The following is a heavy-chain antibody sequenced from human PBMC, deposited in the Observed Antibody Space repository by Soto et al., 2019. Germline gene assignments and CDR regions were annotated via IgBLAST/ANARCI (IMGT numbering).Heavy chain of an antibody. D-gene: IGHD6-13*01. CDR1: GFTFSSYA. CDR2: ISGSGGST. V-gene: IGHV3-23*01. CDR3: AKCPSSSWYVPFDY. J-gene: IGHJ4*02. Sequence: GGSLRLSCAASGFTFSSYAMSWVRQAPGKGLEWVSAISGSGGSTYYADSVKGRFTISRDNSKNTLYLRMNSLRAEDTAVYYCAKCPSSSWYVPFDYWGQGTRVTVAS.